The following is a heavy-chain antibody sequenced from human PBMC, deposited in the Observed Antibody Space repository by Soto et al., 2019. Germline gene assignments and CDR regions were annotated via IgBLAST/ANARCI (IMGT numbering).Heavy chain of an antibody. Sequence: QVQLVQSGAEVKEPGDSVRVYCEASGYTFTAYYIHWVRQAPGQGLEWMGWINPKFGDTTYAQDFQGWVSMTRDMSISTVYMELSSLTSDDTAIYYCARNMDNYYGLGSGNGHGVWGQGTTVTVFS. CDR1: GYTFTAYY. CDR3: ARNMDNYYGLGSGNGHGV. CDR2: INPKFGDT. V-gene: IGHV1-2*04. D-gene: IGHD3-10*01. J-gene: IGHJ6*02.